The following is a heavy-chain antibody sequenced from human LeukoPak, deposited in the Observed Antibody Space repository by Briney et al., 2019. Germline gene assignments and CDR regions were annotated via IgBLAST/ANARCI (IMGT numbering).Heavy chain of an antibody. CDR1: GGSISAYY. V-gene: IGHV4-4*07. D-gene: IGHD3-22*01. CDR3: ARDWSYYDTEYYFDD. CDR2: IYTSGSI. J-gene: IGHJ4*02. Sequence: SETLSLTCTVSGGSISAYYWSWIRQPAGKGLEWLGRIYTSGSIHNNPSLKSRVSISIDKSKNQFSLQLSSVTAADTAVYYCARDWSYYDTEYYFDDWGQGTLVTVSS.